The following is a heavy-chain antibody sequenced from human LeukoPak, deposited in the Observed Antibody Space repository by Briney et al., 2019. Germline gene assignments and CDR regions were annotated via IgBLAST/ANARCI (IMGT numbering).Heavy chain of an antibody. CDR1: GFTVSSNY. Sequence: GGPLRLSCAASGFTVSSNYMSWVRQAPGKGLEWVSVIYSGGSTYYADSVKGRFTISRDNSKNTLYLQMNSLRAEDTAVYYCARVLITYNWFDPWGQGTLVTVSS. CDR3: ARVLITYNWFDP. J-gene: IGHJ5*02. V-gene: IGHV3-53*01. CDR2: IYSGGST. D-gene: IGHD3-16*01.